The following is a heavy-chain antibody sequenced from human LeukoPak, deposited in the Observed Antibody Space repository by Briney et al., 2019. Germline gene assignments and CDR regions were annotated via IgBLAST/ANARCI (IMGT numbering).Heavy chain of an antibody. D-gene: IGHD6-13*01. CDR3: ARDPASSYSSSWYDWAVPGWFDP. Sequence: SETLSLTCTVSGGSIRSYYWSWIRQPPGKGLEWIAYIYYSGSTNYNPSLKSRVTISVDTSKNQFSLKLSSVTAADTAVYYCARDPASSYSSSWYDWAVPGWFDPWGQGTLVTVSS. CDR1: GGSIRSYY. CDR2: IYYSGST. V-gene: IGHV4-59*12. J-gene: IGHJ5*02.